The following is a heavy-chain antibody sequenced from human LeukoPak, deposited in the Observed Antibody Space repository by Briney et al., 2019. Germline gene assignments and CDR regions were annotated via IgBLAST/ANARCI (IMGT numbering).Heavy chain of an antibody. D-gene: IGHD3-22*01. CDR2: ITSSSSYI. CDR3: ARHVVAVGFDC. CDR1: GFTFSSYW. J-gene: IGHJ4*02. Sequence: GGSLRLSCAASGFTFSSYWMSWVRQAPGKGLEWVSSITSSSSYIYYADSVKGRFTISRDNAKNSLCLQMNSLRAEDTAVYYCARHVVAVGFDCWGQGTLVTVSS. V-gene: IGHV3-21*01.